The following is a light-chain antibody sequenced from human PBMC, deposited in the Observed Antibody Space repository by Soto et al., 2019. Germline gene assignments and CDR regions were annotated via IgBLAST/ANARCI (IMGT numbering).Light chain of an antibody. Sequence: QLVLTQSPSASASLGASVKLTCTLSSGHSSYAIAWHQQQPEKGPRYLMKLNSDGSHSKGEGIPDRFSGSSSGAERYLTISGLQSEDEADYYCQIWGTGTYVVFGGGTKLTVL. CDR1: SGHSSYA. CDR3: QIWGTGTYVV. CDR2: LNSDGSH. J-gene: IGLJ2*01. V-gene: IGLV4-69*01.